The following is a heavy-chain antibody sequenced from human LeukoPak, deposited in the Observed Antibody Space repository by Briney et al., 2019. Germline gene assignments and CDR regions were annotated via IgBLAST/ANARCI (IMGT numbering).Heavy chain of an antibody. J-gene: IGHJ4*02. CDR3: ATLRYAAVAGIDLATDY. V-gene: IGHV1-24*01. CDR1: GDTPSELS. D-gene: IGHD6-19*01. CDR2: FVPEDGET. Sequence: ASAKVSSKVSGDTPSELSMHWVRQAPGRGVEWRGGFVPEDGETIYAQKFQGSVSITADTSTDTAYMELSSLRSEETAVYYCATLRYAAVAGIDLATDYWGQGTLVTVSS.